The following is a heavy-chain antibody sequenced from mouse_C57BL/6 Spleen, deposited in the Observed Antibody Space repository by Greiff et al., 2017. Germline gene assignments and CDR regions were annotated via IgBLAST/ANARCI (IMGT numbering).Heavy chain of an antibody. CDR2: IYPGDGDT. CDR1: GYAFSSSW. CDR3: AREEGIRAMDY. J-gene: IGHJ4*01. Sequence: VQLQESGPELVKPGDSVTISCKASGYAFSSSWMNWVKQWPGKGLEWIGRIYPGDGDTNYNGKFKGKATLTADNSYSTAYMQLSSLSSEDSAVYFCAREEGIRAMDYWGQGTSVTVSS. V-gene: IGHV1-82*01.